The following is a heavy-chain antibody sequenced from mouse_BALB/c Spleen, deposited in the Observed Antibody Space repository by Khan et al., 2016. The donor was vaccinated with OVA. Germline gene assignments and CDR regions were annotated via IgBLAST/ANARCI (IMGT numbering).Heavy chain of an antibody. Sequence: VQLKQSGPSLVKPSQTLSLSCSVTSDSITSGFWNWIRKFPGNKFEYLGYITYSGNIYYNPSLKSRISITRDTSKSQYYLQLNSVTTEDTATYYCARSYGSWAIDYWGQGTSVTVSS. V-gene: IGHV3-8*02. CDR2: ITYSGNI. D-gene: IGHD1-1*01. J-gene: IGHJ4*01. CDR1: SDSITSGF. CDR3: ARSYGSWAIDY.